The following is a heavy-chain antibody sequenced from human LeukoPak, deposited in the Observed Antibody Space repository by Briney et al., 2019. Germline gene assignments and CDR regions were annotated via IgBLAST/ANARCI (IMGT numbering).Heavy chain of an antibody. V-gene: IGHV3-73*01. CDR1: GFTFSGSA. CDR2: IRSKANSYAT. D-gene: IGHD1-26*01. CDR3: TRDSGSYFH. Sequence: GGSLRRSCAASGFTFSGSAMHWVRQASGKGLEWVGRIRSKANSYATAYAASVKVRFTISRGDSKNTAYLQMNSLKTEDTAVYYCTRDSGSYFHWGQGTLVTVSS. J-gene: IGHJ4*02.